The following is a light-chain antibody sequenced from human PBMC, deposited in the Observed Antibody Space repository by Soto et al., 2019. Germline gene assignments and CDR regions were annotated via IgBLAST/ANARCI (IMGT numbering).Light chain of an antibody. CDR3: QQYGRSPAT. Sequence: EIVLTQSPGTMSLSLGERATLSCRASQSVSNNYLAWYQQKPGQAPRLLSFGASSRATGIPDRVSGSGSGTDFTLTISRLEPEDFAVYYCQQYGRSPATFGQGTKVE. CDR1: QSVSNNY. J-gene: IGKJ1*01. V-gene: IGKV3-20*01. CDR2: GAS.